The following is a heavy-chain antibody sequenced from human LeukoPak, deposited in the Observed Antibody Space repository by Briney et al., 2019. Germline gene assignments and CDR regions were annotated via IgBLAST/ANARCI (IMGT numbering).Heavy chain of an antibody. V-gene: IGHV4-39*07. CDR3: ARGGWNKFGY. CDR2: IYYSGST. J-gene: IGHJ4*02. Sequence: SETLSLTCTVSGGSISSSSYYWGWIRQPPGKGLEWIGSIYYSGSTYYNPSLKSRVTISVDTSKNQFSLKLSSVTAADTAVYYCARGGWNKFGYWGQGTLVTVSS. CDR1: GGSISSSSYY. D-gene: IGHD3-22*01.